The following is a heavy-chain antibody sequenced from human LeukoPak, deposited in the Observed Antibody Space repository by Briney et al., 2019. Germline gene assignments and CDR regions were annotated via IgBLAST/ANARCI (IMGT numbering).Heavy chain of an antibody. CDR3: ALYYYGSGSYYNVSPAFDI. CDR2: MNPNSGNT. D-gene: IGHD3-10*01. V-gene: IGHV1-8*01. J-gene: IGHJ3*02. CDR1: GYTFTSYD. Sequence: ASVKVSCKASGYTFTSYDINWVRQATGQGLEWMGWMNPNSGNTGYAQKLQGRVTMTTDTSTSTAYMELRSLRSDDTAVYYCALYYYGSGSYYNVSPAFDIWGQGTMVTVSS.